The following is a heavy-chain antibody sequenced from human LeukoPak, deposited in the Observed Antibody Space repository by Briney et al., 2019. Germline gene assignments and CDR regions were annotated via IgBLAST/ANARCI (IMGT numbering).Heavy chain of an antibody. CDR1: GYTFTDYA. CDR3: ARVFIAVAGTVDYHYMDV. J-gene: IGHJ6*03. D-gene: IGHD6-19*01. CDR2: INTNTGNP. V-gene: IGHV7-4-1*02. Sequence: ASVKVSCKASGYTFTDYAMSWVRQAPGQGLESMGWINTNTGNPTYAQGFTGRFVFSLDTSVSTAYLQISSLKAEDTAVYYCARVFIAVAGTVDYHYMDVWGKGTTVTVSS.